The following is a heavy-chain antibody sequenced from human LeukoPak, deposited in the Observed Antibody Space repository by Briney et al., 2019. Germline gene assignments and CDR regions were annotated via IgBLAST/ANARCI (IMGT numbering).Heavy chain of an antibody. CDR2: ISSSGSTI. J-gene: IGHJ4*02. Sequence: GGSLRLSCAASGFTFSDYYMSWIRQAPGKGLEWVPYISSSGSTIYYADSVKGRFTISRDNAKNSLYLQMNSLRAEDTAVYYCARVYDFWSGRYFDYWGQGTLVTVSS. CDR1: GFTFSDYY. D-gene: IGHD3-3*01. V-gene: IGHV3-11*04. CDR3: ARVYDFWSGRYFDY.